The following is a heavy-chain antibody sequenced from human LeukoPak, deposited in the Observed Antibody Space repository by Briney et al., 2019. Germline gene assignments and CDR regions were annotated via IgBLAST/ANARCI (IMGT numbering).Heavy chain of an antibody. CDR3: ARERSGCSSTSCSLNLDY. CDR2: ISHRVSDV. CDR1: GFTFSDNS. J-gene: IGHJ4*02. D-gene: IGHD2-2*01. V-gene: IGHV3-11*04. Sequence: GGSLRLSCAASGFTFSDNSMNWVRQAPGKGLEWVSYISHRVSDVQYADSVKGRFTISRDNARNSLYLQMNGLRAEDTAVYYCARERSGCSSTSCSLNLDYWGQGTLVTVSS.